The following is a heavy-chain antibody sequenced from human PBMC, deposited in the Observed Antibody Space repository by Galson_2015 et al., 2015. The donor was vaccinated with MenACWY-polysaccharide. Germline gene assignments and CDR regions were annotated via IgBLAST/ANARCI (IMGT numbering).Heavy chain of an antibody. CDR2: SRNKARSYTT. J-gene: IGHJ4*02. V-gene: IGHV3-72*01. Sequence: SLRLSCAVSGFTFSDLYMDWVRQAPGKGLEWVGRSRNKARSYTTEYAAAVKDRFTISRDVSRNSLYLQMNSLKTEDTAVYYCVRAVPGAGPSWCIDYWGQGTQVTVSS. CDR1: GFTFSDLY. D-gene: IGHD4/OR15-4a*01. CDR3: VRAVPGAGPSWCIDY.